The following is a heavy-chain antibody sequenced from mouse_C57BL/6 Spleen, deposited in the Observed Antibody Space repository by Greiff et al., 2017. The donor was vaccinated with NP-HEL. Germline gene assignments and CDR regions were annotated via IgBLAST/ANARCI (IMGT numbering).Heavy chain of an antibody. CDR3: TGSLDIYYYAMDY. J-gene: IGHJ4*01. CDR1: GFTFSNYW. Sequence: EVKLVESGGGLVQPGGSMKLSCVASGFTFSNYWMNWVRQSPEKGLEWVAQIRLKSDNYATHYAESVKGRFTISRDDSKSSVYLQMNNLRAEDTGIYYCTGSLDIYYYAMDYWGQGTSVTVSS. V-gene: IGHV6-3*01. CDR2: IRLKSDNYAT. D-gene: IGHD6-2*01.